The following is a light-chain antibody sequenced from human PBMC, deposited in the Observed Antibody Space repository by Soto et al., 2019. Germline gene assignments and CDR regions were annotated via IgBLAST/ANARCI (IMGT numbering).Light chain of an antibody. Sequence: EIVLTQSPATLSLSPGDRATLSCRASQSVSGYLAWYQQKPGQTPRLLIYDASLRAPGIPARFSGGGSGTDFTLTNSSLEPEDFAIYYCQHHLHRPPGLTCGGGTKVE. CDR3: QHHLHRPPGLT. CDR2: DAS. J-gene: IGKJ4*02. CDR1: QSVSGY. V-gene: IGKV3-11*01.